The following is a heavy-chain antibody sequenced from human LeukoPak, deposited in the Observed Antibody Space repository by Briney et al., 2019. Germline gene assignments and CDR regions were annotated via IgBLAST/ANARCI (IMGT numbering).Heavy chain of an antibody. CDR3: ARHISYDTGDY. Sequence: SETLSLTCAVYGGSFSGYYWSWIRQPPGKGLEWIGEINHSGSTYYNPSLKSRVTISVDTSKNQFSLKLSSVTAADTAVYYCARHISYDTGDYWGQGTLVTVSS. D-gene: IGHD3-10*01. J-gene: IGHJ4*02. V-gene: IGHV4-34*01. CDR2: INHSGST. CDR1: GGSFSGYY.